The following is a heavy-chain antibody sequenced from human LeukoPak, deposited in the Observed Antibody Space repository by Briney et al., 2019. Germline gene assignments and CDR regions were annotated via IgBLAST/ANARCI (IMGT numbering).Heavy chain of an antibody. J-gene: IGHJ4*02. D-gene: IGHD6-6*01. V-gene: IGHV4-59*12. Sequence: SETLSLTCTVSGGSISSYYWSWIRQPPGKGLEWIGYIYYSGSTNYNPSLKSRVTISVDTSKNQFSLKLSSVTAADTAVYYCARGKEEQLVQGYNPIGYWGQGTLVTVSS. CDR3: ARGKEEQLVQGYNPIGY. CDR1: GGSISSYY. CDR2: IYYSGST.